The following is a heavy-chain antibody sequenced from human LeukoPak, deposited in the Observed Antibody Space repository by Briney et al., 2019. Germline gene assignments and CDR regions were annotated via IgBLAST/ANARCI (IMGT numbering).Heavy chain of an antibody. CDR1: GGSISSSSYY. J-gene: IGHJ3*02. CDR2: IYYSGST. Sequence: SETLSLTCTVSGGSISSSSYYWGWIRQPPGKGLEWIGSIYYSGSTYYNPSLKSRVTISVDTSKNQFSLKLSSVTAADTAVYYCARDPGYYYDSSGYPAPNDAFDIWGQGTMVTVSS. D-gene: IGHD3-22*01. V-gene: IGHV4-39*02. CDR3: ARDPGYYYDSSGYPAPNDAFDI.